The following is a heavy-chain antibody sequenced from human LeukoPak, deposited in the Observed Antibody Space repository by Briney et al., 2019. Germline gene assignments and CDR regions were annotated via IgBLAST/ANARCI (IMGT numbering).Heavy chain of an antibody. CDR2: IYYSGST. V-gene: IGHV4-61*05. J-gene: IGHJ3*02. CDR1: DASIGSSFYY. Sequence: SETLSLTCVVSDASIGSSFYYWSWIRQPPGKGLEWIGYIYYSGSTNYNPSLKSRVTISVDTSKNQFSLKLSSVTAADTAVYYCARSPIVVGPPDAFDIWGQGTMVTVSS. CDR3: ARSPIVVGPPDAFDI. D-gene: IGHD3-22*01.